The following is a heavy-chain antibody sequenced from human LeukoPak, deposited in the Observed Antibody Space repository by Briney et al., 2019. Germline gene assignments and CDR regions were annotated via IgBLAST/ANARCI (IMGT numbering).Heavy chain of an antibody. CDR1: GGTFSSYA. D-gene: IGHD3-3*01. J-gene: IGHJ6*03. CDR2: IIPIFGTA. Sequence: SVKVSCKASGGTFSSYAISWVRQAPGQGLEWMGGIIPIFGTANYAQKFQGRVTITTDESTSTAYMELSSLRSEDTAVYYCARVNYDFWSGYYYYYYIDVWGKGTTVTVSS. V-gene: IGHV1-69*05. CDR3: ARVNYDFWSGYYYYYYIDV.